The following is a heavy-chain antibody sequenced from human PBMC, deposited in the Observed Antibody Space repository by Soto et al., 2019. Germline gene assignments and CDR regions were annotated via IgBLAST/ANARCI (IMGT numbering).Heavy chain of an antibody. CDR1: GGSISSGGYY. D-gene: IGHD3-10*01. CDR2: IYYSGST. V-gene: IGHV4-31*03. CDR3: ARVEWFGELSSYYGMDV. Sequence: GTPSETLSLTCTVSGGSISSGGYYWSWIRQHPGKGLEWIGYIYYSGSTYYNPSLKSRVTISVDTSKNQFSLKLSSVTAADTAVYYCARVEWFGELSSYYGMDVWGQGTTVTVSS. J-gene: IGHJ6*02.